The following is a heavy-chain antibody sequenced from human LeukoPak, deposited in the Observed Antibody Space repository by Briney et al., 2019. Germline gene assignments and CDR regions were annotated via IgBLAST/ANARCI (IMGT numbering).Heavy chain of an antibody. J-gene: IGHJ4*02. CDR3: ASLREGSYYTRGFDY. D-gene: IGHD1-26*01. CDR1: GYSISSFY. V-gene: IGHV4-4*08. CDR2: FYHSGTT. Sequence: SETLSLTCTVSGYSISSFYWSWIRQSPGKGREWISYFYHSGTTKYNHSLRSRVTISVDTSKNQFSLKLSSVTAANTAVYYCASLREGSYYTRGFDYWGQGTLVTVSS.